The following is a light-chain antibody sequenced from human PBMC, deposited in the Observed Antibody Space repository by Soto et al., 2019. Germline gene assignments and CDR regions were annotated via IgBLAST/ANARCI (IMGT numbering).Light chain of an antibody. Sequence: EIVMTQSPATLSVSPGEGATLSCKASKNVYNNLAWYQQRPGQPPRLLIYDASTRATGISARFSGSGYGTDFTLTISSLQSEDFAVYFCQQCSNWPLTFGRGTKVEIK. CDR3: QQCSNWPLT. CDR1: KNVYNN. CDR2: DAS. V-gene: IGKV3-15*01. J-gene: IGKJ4*01.